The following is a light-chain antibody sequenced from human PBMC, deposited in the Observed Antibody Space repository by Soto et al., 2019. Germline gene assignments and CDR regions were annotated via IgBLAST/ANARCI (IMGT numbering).Light chain of an antibody. CDR3: QQYNSYSPWT. Sequence: DIQMTQSPSTLSASLGDRVTITCRASESISSGLAWYQQKPGKAPKVLIYDASSLQSGVPSRFSGSGSGTEFTLTISSLQPEDFAIYYCQQYNSYSPWTFGQGTKVDI. CDR2: DAS. J-gene: IGKJ1*01. V-gene: IGKV1-5*01. CDR1: ESISSG.